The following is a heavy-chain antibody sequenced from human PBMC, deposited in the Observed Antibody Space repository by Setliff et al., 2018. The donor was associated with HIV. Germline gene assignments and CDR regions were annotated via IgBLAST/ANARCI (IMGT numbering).Heavy chain of an antibody. CDR3: ARVIVDFDSSGFYYFDS. V-gene: IGHV1-18*01. CDR2: NIAFNGKT. J-gene: IGHJ4*02. Sequence: ASVKVSCKTSGYTFNSYGISWVRQAPGQGLEWVGLNIAFNGKTNSAPKFQGRVIMTTDTSTSTAHMELRSLRPDDTAIYYCARVIVDFDSSGFYYFDSWGQGALVTVPQ. CDR1: GYTFNSYG. D-gene: IGHD3-22*01.